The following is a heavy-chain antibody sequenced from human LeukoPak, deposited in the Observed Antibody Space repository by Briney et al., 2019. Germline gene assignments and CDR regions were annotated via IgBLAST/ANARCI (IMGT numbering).Heavy chain of an antibody. CDR2: IYHSGRT. CDR1: GGSMSSYY. V-gene: IGHV4-59*01. D-gene: IGHD1-26*01. CDR3: ARGSRGASFDY. Sequence: SETLSLTCSVSGGSMSSYYWSWIRQSPGKGLEWIGYIYHSGRTDYNSSLKSRVTISEDTSKKQFSLKVSSVTAADTAVYYCARGSRGASFDYWGQGTLVTVSS. J-gene: IGHJ4*02.